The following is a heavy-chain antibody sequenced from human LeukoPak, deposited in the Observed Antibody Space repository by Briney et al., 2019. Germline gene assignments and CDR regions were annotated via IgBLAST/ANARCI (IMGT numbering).Heavy chain of an antibody. V-gene: IGHV3-21*01. CDR1: GFTFSSYS. J-gene: IGHJ4*02. D-gene: IGHD3-16*01. CDR3: ARDYVQDY. CDR2: ISTGSSYI. Sequence: GGSLRLSCAASGFTFSSYSMNWVRQAPGRGLEWVSSISTGSSYIYYADSVKGRFTIPRDNAKNSLYLQMNSLRDEDTAVYYCARDYVQDYWGQGTLVTVSS.